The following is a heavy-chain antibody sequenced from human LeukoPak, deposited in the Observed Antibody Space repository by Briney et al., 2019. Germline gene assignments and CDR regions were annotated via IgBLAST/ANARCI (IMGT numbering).Heavy chain of an antibody. V-gene: IGHV3-23*01. Sequence: PGGSLRLSCAASGFTFRVYAMAWVRQAPGKGLEWVSTITDSGDVTYYTDSVKGRFTISRDNSKNTLYLQMHSLTAEDTALYFCAKGQTGAPSFYYFFYLDGWGKGSTVIVSS. CDR2: ITDSGDVT. J-gene: IGHJ6*03. CDR1: GFTFRVYA. D-gene: IGHD2-8*02. CDR3: AKGQTGAPSFYYFFYLDG.